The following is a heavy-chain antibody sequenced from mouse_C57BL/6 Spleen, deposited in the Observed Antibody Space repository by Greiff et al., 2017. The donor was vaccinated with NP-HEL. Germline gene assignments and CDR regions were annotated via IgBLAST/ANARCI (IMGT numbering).Heavy chain of an antibody. CDR1: GYTFTSYW. CDR2: IDPSDSYT. J-gene: IGHJ2*01. Sequence: VQLQQPGAELVMPGASVKLSCKASGYTFTSYWMHWVKQRPGQGLEWIGEIDPSDSYTNYNQKFKGKSTLTVDKSSSTAYMQLSSLTSEDSAVYYGARSDLSTMGNDGGHFDYWGQGTTLTVSS. CDR3: ARSDLSTMGNDGGHFDY. V-gene: IGHV1-69*01. D-gene: IGHD2-1*01.